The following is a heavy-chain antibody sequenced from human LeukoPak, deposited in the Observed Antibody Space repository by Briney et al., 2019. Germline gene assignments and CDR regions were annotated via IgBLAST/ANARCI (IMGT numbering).Heavy chain of an antibody. J-gene: IGHJ6*02. CDR1: GGSISSSNW. V-gene: IGHV4-4*02. D-gene: IGHD5-12*01. CDR2: IYHSGST. Sequence: SGTLSLTCAVSGGSISSSNWWSWVRQPPGKGLEWIGEIYHSGSTNYNPSLKSRVTISVDKSKNQFSLKLSSVTAADTAVYYCAADSGYSYYGMDVWGQGTTVTVSS. CDR3: AADSGYSYYGMDV.